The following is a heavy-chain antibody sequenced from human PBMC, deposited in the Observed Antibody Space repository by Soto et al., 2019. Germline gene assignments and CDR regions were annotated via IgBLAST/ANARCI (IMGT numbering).Heavy chain of an antibody. CDR2: IYYSGST. D-gene: IGHD3-3*01. V-gene: IGHV4-31*03. J-gene: IGHJ5*02. CDR1: GGSISSGGYY. Sequence: SETLSLTCTVSGGSISSGGYYWSWIRQHPGKGLEWIGYIYYSGSTYYNPSLKSRVTISVDTSKNQFSLKLSSVTAAGTAVYCCARYYDFNWFDPWGQGTLVTVSS. CDR3: ARYYDFNWFDP.